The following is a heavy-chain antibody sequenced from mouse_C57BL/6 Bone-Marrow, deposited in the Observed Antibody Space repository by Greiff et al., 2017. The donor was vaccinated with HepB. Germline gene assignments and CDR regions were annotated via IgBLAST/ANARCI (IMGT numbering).Heavy chain of an antibody. CDR1: GYTFTSYW. CDR3: AAGLLEYYYAMDY. V-gene: IGHV1-72*01. D-gene: IGHD2-12*01. Sequence: VQLKQPGAELVKPGASVKLSCKASGYTFTSYWMHWVKQRPGRGLEWIGRIDPNSGGTKYNEKFKSKATLTVDKPSSTAYMQLSSLTSEDSAVYYCAAGLLEYYYAMDYWGQGTSVTVSS. J-gene: IGHJ4*01. CDR2: IDPNSGGT.